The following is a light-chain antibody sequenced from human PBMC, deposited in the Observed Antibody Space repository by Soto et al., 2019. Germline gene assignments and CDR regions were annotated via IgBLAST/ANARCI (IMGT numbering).Light chain of an antibody. Sequence: DIVMTQSPDSLAASLGERATINCKSSQSVLYRSNNKNYLAWYQQKPGQPPRLLIYWASTRESGVPDRFSGSGSGTDFTLTISSLQAEDVAGYYCQQYDTTPWTFGQGTKVEIK. V-gene: IGKV4-1*01. CDR3: QQYDTTPWT. CDR1: QSVLYRSNNKNY. J-gene: IGKJ1*01. CDR2: WAS.